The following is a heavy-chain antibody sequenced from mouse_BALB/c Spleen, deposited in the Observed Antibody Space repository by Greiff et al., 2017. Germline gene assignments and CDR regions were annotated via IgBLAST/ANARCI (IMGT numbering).Heavy chain of an antibody. J-gene: IGHJ4*01. CDR2: IDPANGNT. V-gene: IGHV14-3*02. CDR1: GFNIKDTY. CDR3: ARIPEGGAMDY. Sequence: EVQLQQSGAELVKPGASVKLSCTASGFNIKDTYMHWVKQRPEQGLEWIGRIDPANGNTKYDPKFQGKATITADTSSNTAYLQISSLTSEDTAVYYCARIPEGGAMDYWGQGTSVTVSS.